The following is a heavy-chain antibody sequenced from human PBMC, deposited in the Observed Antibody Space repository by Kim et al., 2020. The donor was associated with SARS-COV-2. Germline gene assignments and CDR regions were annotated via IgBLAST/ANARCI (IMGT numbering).Heavy chain of an antibody. CDR2: MNPHTGNS. V-gene: IGHV1-8*01. CDR3: ARGKFFYDDSGWFDP. Sequence: AAVKVSCKASGYTFTDYDINWVRQATGQGLEWMGWMNPHTGNSGSTQKFRGRLTMSRETSITTAYMELNSLRSEDTAVYYCARGKFFYDDSGWFDPWGQG. CDR1: GYTFTDYD. J-gene: IGHJ5*02. D-gene: IGHD3-22*01.